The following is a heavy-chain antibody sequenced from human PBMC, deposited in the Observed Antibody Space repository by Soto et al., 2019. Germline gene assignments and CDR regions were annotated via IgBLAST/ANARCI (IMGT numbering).Heavy chain of an antibody. CDR3: AKHTRLPGHFDY. CDR1: GFTFSSYA. V-gene: IGHV3-23*01. Sequence: GGSLRLSCAASGFTFSSYAMSWVRQAPGEGLEWVSAISGSGGSTYYADSVKGRFTISRDNSKNTLYLQMNSLRAEDTAVYYCAKHTRLPGHFDYWGQGTLVTVSS. CDR2: ISGSGGST. D-gene: IGHD2-15*01. J-gene: IGHJ4*02.